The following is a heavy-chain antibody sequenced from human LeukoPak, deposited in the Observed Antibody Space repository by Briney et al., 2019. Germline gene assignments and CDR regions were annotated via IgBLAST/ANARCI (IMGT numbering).Heavy chain of an antibody. J-gene: IGHJ4*02. CDR3: ACGLGYGIDY. D-gene: IGHD5-18*01. Sequence: SETLSLTCAVYGGSFSGYYWSWIRQPPGKGLEWIGEINHSGSTNYNPSLKSRVTISVDTSKNQFSLKLSSVTAADTAVYYCACGLGYGIDYWGQGTLVTVSS. CDR2: INHSGST. V-gene: IGHV4-34*01. CDR1: GGSFSGYY.